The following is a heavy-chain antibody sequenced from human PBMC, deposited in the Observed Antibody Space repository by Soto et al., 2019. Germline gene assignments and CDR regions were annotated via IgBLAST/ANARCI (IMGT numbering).Heavy chain of an antibody. V-gene: IGHV1-69*13. CDR3: ASQYLDPTDNPGVLAY. J-gene: IGHJ4*02. CDR2: IIPIFGTA. D-gene: IGHD4-4*01. CDR1: GGTFSSYA. Sequence: SVKVSCKASGGTFSSYAISWVRQAPGQGLEWMGGIIPIFGTANYAQKFQGRVTITADESTSTAYMELSSLRSEDTAVYYCASQYLDPTDNPGVLAYWGQGTLVTV.